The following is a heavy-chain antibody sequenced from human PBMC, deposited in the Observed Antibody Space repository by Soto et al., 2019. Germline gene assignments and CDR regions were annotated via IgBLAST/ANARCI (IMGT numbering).Heavy chain of an antibody. Sequence: EVQLVESGGGLLRPGGSLRLSCAASGFTFSSYWMHWVRQAPGKGLVWVSRINSDGSRTTYADSVKGRFTISRDNAKNTLYLQMNSLGVEDTAVYYCASTVSMVRGHGMDVWGQGTTVTVSS. CDR1: GFTFSSYW. J-gene: IGHJ6*02. D-gene: IGHD3-10*01. CDR3: ASTVSMVRGHGMDV. V-gene: IGHV3-74*03. CDR2: INSDGSRT.